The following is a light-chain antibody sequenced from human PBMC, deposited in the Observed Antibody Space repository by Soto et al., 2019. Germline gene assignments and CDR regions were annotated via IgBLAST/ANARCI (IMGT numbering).Light chain of an antibody. CDR2: EVN. CDR3: SLYTTSTTRVV. CDR1: SSDVGNYNR. J-gene: IGLJ2*01. V-gene: IGLV2-18*01. Sequence: QSALTQPPSVSGSPGQSVTISCTGNSSDVGNYNRVSWYQQPPGTAPKLIIYEVNNRPSGVPDRFSGSKSGNTASLTISGLKAEDEANYFCSLYTTSTTRVVLGGGTKLTVL.